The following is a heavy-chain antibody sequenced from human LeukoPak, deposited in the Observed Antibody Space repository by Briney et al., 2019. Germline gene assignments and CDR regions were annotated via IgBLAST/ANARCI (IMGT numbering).Heavy chain of an antibody. CDR1: GFTFDDYA. V-gene: IGHV3-43*02. CDR2: ITGDGRST. CDR3: AKSTSYFGSGTYLDS. D-gene: IGHD3-10*01. Sequence: GGSLRLSCAASGFTFDDYAVHWVRQAPGKGLEWVSHITGDGRSTYYADSVKGRFTISRDNSKDSLHLQMTSLRTEDTAYYYCAKSTSYFGSGTYLDSWGQGTLVTVSS. J-gene: IGHJ4*02.